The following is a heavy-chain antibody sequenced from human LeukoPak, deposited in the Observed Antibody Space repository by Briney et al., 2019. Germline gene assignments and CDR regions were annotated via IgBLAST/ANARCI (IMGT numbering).Heavy chain of an antibody. Sequence: GASVKVSCKASGYTFTGYYMHWVRQAPGQGLEWMGWINPNSGGTNHAQKFQGRVTMTNDMSTSTVYMELSSLRSEDTAVYYCARDFGYNWKANWFDPWGQGTLVTVS. CDR2: INPNSGGT. CDR1: GYTFTGYY. D-gene: IGHD1-1*01. CDR3: ARDFGYNWKANWFDP. J-gene: IGHJ5*02. V-gene: IGHV1-2*02.